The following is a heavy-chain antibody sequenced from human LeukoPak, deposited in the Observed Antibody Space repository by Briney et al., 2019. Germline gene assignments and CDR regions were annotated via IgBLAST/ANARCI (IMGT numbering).Heavy chain of an antibody. Sequence: GGSLRLSCAASGFTLSSYAMSWVRQAPGKGLEWVSSISASGGSTNYADSVKGQFTVSRDNFKNMLYLEMNSLRSEDTAVYYCVKDDPVLHFWGQGTLVSVSS. V-gene: IGHV3-23*01. CDR1: GFTLSSYA. CDR3: VKDDPVLHF. J-gene: IGHJ4*02. CDR2: ISASGGST.